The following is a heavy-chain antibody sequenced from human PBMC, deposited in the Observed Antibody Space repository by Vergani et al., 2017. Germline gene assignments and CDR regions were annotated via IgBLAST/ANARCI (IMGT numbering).Heavy chain of an antibody. D-gene: IGHD2-2*02. CDR3: ARGQARYLVLYRPYFDP. Sequence: EVQLVESGGGLVKPGGSLRLSCAASGFTFSSYTMTWVRQAPGKGLQWVSSISSSSANIHYADSVKGRFTVSRDSGRNSLYLQMNSLRAEATPLYYCARGQARYLVLYRPYFDPWGPGTLVTVSS. J-gene: IGHJ5*02. CDR1: GFTFSSYT. CDR2: ISSSSANI. V-gene: IGHV3-21*01.